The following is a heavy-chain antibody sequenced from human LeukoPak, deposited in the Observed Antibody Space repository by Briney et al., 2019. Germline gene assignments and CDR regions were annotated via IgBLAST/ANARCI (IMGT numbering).Heavy chain of an antibody. Sequence: SETLSLTCTVSGGSISSYYWSWIRQPPGKGLEWIGYIYYSGSTNYNPSLKSRVTISVDTSKNQFSLKLSSVTAADTAVYYCARAPYYYDSSGYYYGFTGFDPWGQGTLVTVSS. CDR1: GGSISSYY. V-gene: IGHV4-59*01. J-gene: IGHJ5*02. D-gene: IGHD3-22*01. CDR3: ARAPYYYDSSGYYYGFTGFDP. CDR2: IYYSGST.